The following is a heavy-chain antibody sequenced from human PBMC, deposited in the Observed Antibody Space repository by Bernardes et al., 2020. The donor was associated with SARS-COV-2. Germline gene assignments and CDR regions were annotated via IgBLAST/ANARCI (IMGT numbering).Heavy chain of an antibody. CDR2: INSDGSST. D-gene: IGHD3-3*01. CDR3: ARKGYDFWSGYGYYYYYGLDV. CDR1: GFTFRISW. Sequence: VGSLLLSCAASGFTFRISWMHWVRQAPGPGLVWVSRINSDGSSTSYADSVKGRFTISRDNAKNTLYLHVNSLRAEDTAVYYCARKGYDFWSGYGYYYYYGLDVWGQGTTVTVSS. V-gene: IGHV3-74*01. J-gene: IGHJ6*02.